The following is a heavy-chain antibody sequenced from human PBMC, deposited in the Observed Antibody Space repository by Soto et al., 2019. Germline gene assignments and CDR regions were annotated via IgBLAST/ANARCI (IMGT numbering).Heavy chain of an antibody. CDR3: ARGPIAVAGIAGRTERDEDY. CDR2: MNPNMFNT. J-gene: IGHJ4*02. D-gene: IGHD6-19*01. V-gene: IGHV1-8*01. CDR1: GYIFSNYY. Sequence: ASVKVYCKTSGYIFSNYYIHWVRQATGQVLEWMGWMNPNMFNTGYAQKFQGRVTMTRNTSISTAYMELSSLRSEDTAVYYCARGPIAVAGIAGRTERDEDYWGQGTLVTVSS.